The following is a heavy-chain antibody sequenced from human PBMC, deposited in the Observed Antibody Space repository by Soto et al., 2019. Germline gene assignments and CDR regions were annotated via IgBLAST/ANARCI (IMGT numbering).Heavy chain of an antibody. CDR1: GGSLSGYS. D-gene: IGHD3-10*01. Sequence: SETLSLTCALYGGSLSGYSWSWIRQPPGKGLEWIGEINHSRSTNYNPSLKSRVTISVDTSKNQFSLKLSSVTAADTAVYYCASLYGSGSYYNDRDYYYGMDGWGQRTTGAVSS. J-gene: IGHJ6*02. CDR3: ASLYGSGSYYNDRDYYYGMDG. V-gene: IGHV4-34*01. CDR2: INHSRST.